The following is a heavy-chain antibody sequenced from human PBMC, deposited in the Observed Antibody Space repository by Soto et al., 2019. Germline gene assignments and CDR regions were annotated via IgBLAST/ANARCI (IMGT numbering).Heavy chain of an antibody. D-gene: IGHD4-17*01. Sequence: GGSLRLSCAASGFTFDDYAMHWVRQAPGKGLEWVSGISWNSGSIGYADSVKGRFTISRDNAKNSLYLQMNSLRAEDTALYYCAKEYSHYGGNFVIDYWCQGTLVTVSS. CDR3: AKEYSHYGGNFVIDY. CDR1: GFTFDDYA. J-gene: IGHJ4*02. CDR2: ISWNSGSI. V-gene: IGHV3-9*01.